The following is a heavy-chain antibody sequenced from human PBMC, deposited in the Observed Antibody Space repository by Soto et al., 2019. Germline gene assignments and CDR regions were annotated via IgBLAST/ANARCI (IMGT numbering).Heavy chain of an antibody. CDR1: GFTFNTYG. CDR2: ISYDGINK. V-gene: IGHV3-30*03. D-gene: IGHD1-26*01. J-gene: IGHJ2*01. Sequence: QVQLVESGGGVVQPGRSLGLSCAASGFTFNTYGMHWVRQAPGKGLEWVAAISYDGINKYYVDSVKGRFTMSRDNSKNTLYVQMNSLRAEDTALYYCARSPQPTRGIHWYFDLWGRGILLTVSS. CDR3: ARSPQPTRGIHWYFDL.